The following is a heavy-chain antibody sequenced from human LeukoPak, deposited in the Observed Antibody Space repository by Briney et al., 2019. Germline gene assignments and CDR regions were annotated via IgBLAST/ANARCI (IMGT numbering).Heavy chain of an antibody. CDR1: GYIFTSYS. Sequence: GASVKVSCKASGYIFTSYSMHWVRRAPGQGLEWMGIINPSGGTTNYAQKFQGRVTMTRDTSTSTVYMDLSSLRSEDTAVYYCATNILVRDIINWFDPWGQGTLVTVSS. CDR3: ATNILVRDIINWFDP. V-gene: IGHV1-46*01. CDR2: INPSGGTT. D-gene: IGHD3-10*01. J-gene: IGHJ5*02.